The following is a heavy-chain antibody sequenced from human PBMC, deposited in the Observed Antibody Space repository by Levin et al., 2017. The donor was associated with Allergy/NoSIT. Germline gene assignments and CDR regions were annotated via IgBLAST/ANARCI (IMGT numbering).Heavy chain of an antibody. CDR1: GFTFSSYA. V-gene: IGHV3-23*01. D-gene: IGHD2-15*01. Sequence: GGSLRLSCAASGFTFSSYAMSWVRQAPGKGLEWVSAISGSGGSTYYADSVKGRFTISRDNSKNTLYLQMNSLRAEDTAVYYCAKGGVAAYVRILSEYYDYGMDVWGQGTTVTVSS. CDR2: ISGSGGST. CDR3: AKGGVAAYVRILSEYYDYGMDV. J-gene: IGHJ6*02.